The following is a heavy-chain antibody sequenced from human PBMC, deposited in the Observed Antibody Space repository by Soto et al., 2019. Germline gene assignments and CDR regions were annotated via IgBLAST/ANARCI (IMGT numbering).Heavy chain of an antibody. CDR3: WGELLSSGMDV. CDR1: GDSLSSSSYY. J-gene: IGHJ6*02. D-gene: IGHD1-26*01. Sequence: QLQLQESGPGLVKPSETLSLTCTVSGDSLSSSSYYWGWIRQSPGKGLEWIGSIYYTGSTYYNPSLKSRVTISVYTFKNQLSLTLSSVTAADTAVYYSWGELLSSGMDVWGQGTTVTVSS. V-gene: IGHV4-39*01. CDR2: IYYTGST.